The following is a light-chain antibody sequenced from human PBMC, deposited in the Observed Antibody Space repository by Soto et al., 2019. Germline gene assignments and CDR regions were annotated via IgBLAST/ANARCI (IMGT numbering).Light chain of an antibody. V-gene: IGKV1-27*01. J-gene: IGKJ3*01. Sequence: DIQMTQSPSSLSSSVGDRVAITCRASQGISNYLTWYQQKPGQAPKLLIYAASTLQSGFPSRFSGSGSGTEFTLNISSLQTEDVATYYCLYYNSDPFTFGPGTKVDIK. CDR2: AAS. CDR1: QGISNY. CDR3: LYYNSDPFT.